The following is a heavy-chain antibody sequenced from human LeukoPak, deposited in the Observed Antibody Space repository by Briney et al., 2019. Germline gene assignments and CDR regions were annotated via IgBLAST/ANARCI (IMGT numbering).Heavy chain of an antibody. CDR2: IIPIFGTA. J-gene: IGHJ5*02. CDR1: GGTFSSYA. Sequence: ASVKVSCKASGGTFSSYAISWVRQAPGQGLEWMGRIIPIFGTANYAQKFQGRVTITADKSTSTAYMELSSLRSEDTAVYYCAREREPYDFWSGYSYNWFDPWGQGTLVTVSS. V-gene: IGHV1-69*06. D-gene: IGHD3-3*01. CDR3: AREREPYDFWSGYSYNWFDP.